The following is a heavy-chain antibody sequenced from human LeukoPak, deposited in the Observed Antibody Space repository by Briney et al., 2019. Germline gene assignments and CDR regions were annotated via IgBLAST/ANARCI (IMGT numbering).Heavy chain of an antibody. Sequence: PSETLSLTCTVSGGSISSSSYYWGWIRQPPGKGLEWIGGIYYSGSTYYNPSLKSRVTISVDTSKNQFSLKLSSVTAADTAVYYCARGVDSSGYPPGAFDIWGQGTMVTVSS. D-gene: IGHD3-22*01. CDR3: ARGVDSSGYPPGAFDI. J-gene: IGHJ3*02. CDR1: GGSISSSSYY. CDR2: IYYSGST. V-gene: IGHV4-39*07.